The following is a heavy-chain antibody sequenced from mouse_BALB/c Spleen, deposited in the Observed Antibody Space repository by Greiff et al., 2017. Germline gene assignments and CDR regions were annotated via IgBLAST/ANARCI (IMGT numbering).Heavy chain of an antibody. D-gene: IGHD1-1*02. V-gene: IGHV3-2*02. CDR3: AREWSPYAMDY. CDR1: GYSITSDYA. J-gene: IGHJ4*01. CDR2: ISYSGST. Sequence: EVQLQESGPGLVKPSQSLSLTCTVTGYSITSDYAWNWIRQFPGNKLEWMGYISYSGSTSYNPSLKSRISITRDTSKNQFFLQLNSVTTEDTATYYCAREWSPYAMDYWGQGTSVTVSS.